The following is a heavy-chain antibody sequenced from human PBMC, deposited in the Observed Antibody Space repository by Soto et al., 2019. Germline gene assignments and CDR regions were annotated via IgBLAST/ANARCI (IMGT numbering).Heavy chain of an antibody. J-gene: IGHJ4*02. CDR3: ARVPGLELLDH. V-gene: IGHV1-2*02. CDR2: ISTNSGHT. CDR1: GYTFTNYG. Sequence: QVQLVQSGTEVKKPGASVKVSCKASGYTFTNYGITWVRQAPGQGLEWMGWISTNSGHTDYAQKFQGRVTVTRDTSISTAYMELSRLRSDDTAVYYCARVPGLELLDHWGQGTLVSVSS. D-gene: IGHD1-7*01.